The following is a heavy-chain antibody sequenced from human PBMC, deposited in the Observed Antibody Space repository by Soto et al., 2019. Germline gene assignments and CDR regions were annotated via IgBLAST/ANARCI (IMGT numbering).Heavy chain of an antibody. CDR3: AKSRDGYSFYFYYGMDV. D-gene: IGHD4-4*01. V-gene: IGHV3-30*18. J-gene: IGHJ6*02. CDR1: GLNFSSYN. CDR2: ILHDGSNE. Sequence: GGSLRLSXAASGLNFSSYNMHWVRQAPGKGLEWVALILHDGSNEYYADSVKGRFTISRDNSKNTLYLQMKSLRAEDTAVYYCAKSRDGYSFYFYYGMDVWGQGTTVTVSS.